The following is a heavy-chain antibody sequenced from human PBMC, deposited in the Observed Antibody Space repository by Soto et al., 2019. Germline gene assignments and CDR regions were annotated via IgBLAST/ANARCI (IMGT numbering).Heavy chain of an antibody. Sequence: QITLKESGPTLVTAKQTLTLTCTISGISLSSSGVAVGWIRQPPGEALEWLALIYWDDDKRYSPSLKSRLTITKDTSKNQVVLTMTNVDPVDTATYYCVHTGIAAPDSWGQGTLVTVSS. D-gene: IGHD6-13*01. CDR3: VHTGIAAPDS. V-gene: IGHV2-5*02. J-gene: IGHJ4*02. CDR1: GISLSSSGVA. CDR2: IYWDDDK.